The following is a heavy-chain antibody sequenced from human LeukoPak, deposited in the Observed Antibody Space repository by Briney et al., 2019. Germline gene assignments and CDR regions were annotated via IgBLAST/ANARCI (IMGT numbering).Heavy chain of an antibody. V-gene: IGHV4-38-2*02. Sequence: SETLSLTCTVSGYSISSGYYWGWIRQPPGKGLEWIGIIYHSGRTDYNPSLKSRVTISEDTSKNQFSLKLSSVTAADTAVYYCARQKSYQLRPRMFDYWGQGTLVTVSS. CDR3: ARQKSYQLRPRMFDY. CDR2: IYHSGRT. J-gene: IGHJ4*02. D-gene: IGHD2-2*01. CDR1: GYSISSGYY.